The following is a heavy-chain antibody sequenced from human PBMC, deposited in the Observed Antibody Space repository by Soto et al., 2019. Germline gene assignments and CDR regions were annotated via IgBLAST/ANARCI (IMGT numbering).Heavy chain of an antibody. J-gene: IGHJ6*02. CDR1: GFTFSIYA. V-gene: IGHV3-23*01. D-gene: IGHD2-2*01. Sequence: PGGSLRLSCAASGFTFSIYAMSWVRQAPGKGLEWVSVISGSGGRTYYADSVKGRFTMSRDNSKNTLYLQMNSLRVEDTAVYYCAKEVVVESSGRSHYYYYGLDVWGQGTTVTVSS. CDR2: ISGSGGRT. CDR3: AKEVVVESSGRSHYYYYGLDV.